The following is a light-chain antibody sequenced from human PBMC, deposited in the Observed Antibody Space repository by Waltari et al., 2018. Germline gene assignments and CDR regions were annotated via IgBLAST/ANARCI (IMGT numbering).Light chain of an antibody. V-gene: IGKV1-33*01. J-gene: IGKJ3*01. CDR1: QAIGNA. Sequence: DIQMTQSPSSLSASVGDRVTITCQASQAIGNALNWFQHKPGKAPKLLIYGAFTVEKGVPSRFSGTASGTEFIFTISSLQPEDIATYVCQQYDNLSFTFGPGTNVDIK. CDR2: GAF. CDR3: QQYDNLSFT.